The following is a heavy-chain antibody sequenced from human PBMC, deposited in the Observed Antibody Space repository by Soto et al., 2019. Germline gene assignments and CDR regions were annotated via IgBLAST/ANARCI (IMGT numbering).Heavy chain of an antibody. Sequence: SETLSLTCAVSGGSISSGGYSWSWIRQPPGKGLEWIGYIHHSGSTYYNPSLKSRVTISVDRSKNQFSLKLSSVTAADTAVYYCARGDWFDPWGQGTLVTVSS. CDR3: ARGDWFDP. V-gene: IGHV4-30-2*01. J-gene: IGHJ5*02. CDR1: GGSISSGGYS. CDR2: IHHSGST.